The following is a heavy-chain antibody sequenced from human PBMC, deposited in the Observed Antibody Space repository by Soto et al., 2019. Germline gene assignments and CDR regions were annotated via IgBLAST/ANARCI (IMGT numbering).Heavy chain of an antibody. D-gene: IGHD1-26*01. V-gene: IGHV3-30-3*01. CDR3: ASARPGMNSGSYYDNYFDY. Sequence: VQLVESGGGVVQPGRSLRLSCAASGFTFSSYAMHWVRQAPGKGLEWVAVISYDGSNKYYADSVKGRFTISRDNSKYTLYLQMNSLTAEDTAVYYCASARPGMNSGSYYDNYFDYWGQGTLVTVSS. CDR1: GFTFSSYA. CDR2: ISYDGSNK. J-gene: IGHJ4*02.